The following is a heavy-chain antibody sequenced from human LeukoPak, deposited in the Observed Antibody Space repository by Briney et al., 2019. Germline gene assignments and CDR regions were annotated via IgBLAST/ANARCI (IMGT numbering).Heavy chain of an antibody. J-gene: IGHJ4*02. Sequence: GESLKISCKGSGYSFTTYWIGWVRQMPGKGLEWMGIIYPAYSDTQYSQSYQGQVTISADKYTNTAYLQWNSLQASDTGIYYCATRGRYTFIVYWGQGTQVTVSS. CDR1: GYSFTTYW. CDR2: IYPAYSDT. V-gene: IGHV5-51*01. CDR3: ATRGRYTFIVY. D-gene: IGHD5-18*01.